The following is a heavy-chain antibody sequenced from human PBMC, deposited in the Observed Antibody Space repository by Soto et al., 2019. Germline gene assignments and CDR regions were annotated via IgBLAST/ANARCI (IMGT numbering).Heavy chain of an antibody. J-gene: IGHJ4*02. Sequence: EVQLLESGGGLVQPGGSPRVSCAASGFTFRSYAMNWVRQAPGKGLEWVSAISGSGGSTYYADSVKGRFSISRDNSKNTLYLQMNSLRAEDTAVYFCAKEMYSSSSFDYWGQGTLVTVSS. V-gene: IGHV3-23*01. CDR1: GFTFRSYA. CDR2: ISGSGGST. CDR3: AKEMYSSSSFDY. D-gene: IGHD6-6*01.